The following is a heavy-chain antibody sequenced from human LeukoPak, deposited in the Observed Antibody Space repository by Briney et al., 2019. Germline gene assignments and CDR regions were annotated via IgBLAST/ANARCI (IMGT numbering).Heavy chain of an antibody. CDR3: ARDTGGMDV. CDR1: GGTISSYY. V-gene: IGHV4-59*01. Sequence: SETLSLTCTVSGGTISSYYWSWIRQPPGKGLEWIGYIYYSGSTNYNPSLKSRVTISVDTSKNQFSLKLSSVTAADTAVYYCARDTGGMDVWGQGTTVTVSS. J-gene: IGHJ6*02. CDR2: IYYSGST.